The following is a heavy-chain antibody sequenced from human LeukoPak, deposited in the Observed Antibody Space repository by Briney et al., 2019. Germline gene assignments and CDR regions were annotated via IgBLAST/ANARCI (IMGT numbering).Heavy chain of an antibody. D-gene: IGHD3-10*01. V-gene: IGHV1-3*01. J-gene: IGHJ4*02. Sequence: ASVKVSCKASGYTFTSYAMHWVRQAPGQRLEWMGWINADNGNTKYSQKFQGRVTITRDTSASTAYMELSSLRSEDTAVYYCARDGITMVRGAYEYWGQGTLVTVSS. CDR3: ARDGITMVRGAYEY. CDR2: INADNGNT. CDR1: GYTFTSYA.